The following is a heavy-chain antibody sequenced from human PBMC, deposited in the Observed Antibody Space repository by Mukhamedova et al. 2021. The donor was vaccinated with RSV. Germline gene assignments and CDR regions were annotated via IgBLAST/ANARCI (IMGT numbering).Heavy chain of an antibody. CDR3: ARDWRYCTNGVCYTSFDY. V-gene: IGHV1-69*01. J-gene: IGHJ4*02. Sequence: AQKFQGRVTITADESTSTAYMELSSLRSEDTAVYYCARDWRYCTNGVCYTSFDYWGQGTLVTVSS. D-gene: IGHD2-8*01.